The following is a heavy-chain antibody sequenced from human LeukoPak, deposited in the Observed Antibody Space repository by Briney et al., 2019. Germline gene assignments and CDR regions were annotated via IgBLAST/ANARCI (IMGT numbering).Heavy chain of an antibody. V-gene: IGHV3-23*01. CDR3: AKVPIPRWLQPDFDY. D-gene: IGHD5-24*01. Sequence: PGGTLRLSCAASGFTFSSYGMSWVRQAPGKGLEWVSAISGSGGSTYYADSVKGRFTISRDNSKNTLYLQMNSLRAEDTAVYYCAKVPIPRWLQPDFDYWGQGTLVTVSS. CDR2: ISGSGGST. J-gene: IGHJ4*02. CDR1: GFTFSSYG.